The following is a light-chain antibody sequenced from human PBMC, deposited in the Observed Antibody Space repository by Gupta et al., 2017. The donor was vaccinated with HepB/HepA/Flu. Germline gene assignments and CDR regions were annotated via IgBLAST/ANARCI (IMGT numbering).Light chain of an antibody. CDR2: GAS. CDR3: QQYKNGHQERFT. CDR1: QSISSK. Sequence: EIVMTQSPDTLSVSPGERATLSCRASQSISSKLAWYQQKPGQSPRLLSYGASTRATGSPGKFSGSGGGTEFTLTISSLQSEECAVYYCQQYKNGHQERFTFGPGTKVDIK. V-gene: IGKV3-15*01. J-gene: IGKJ3*01.